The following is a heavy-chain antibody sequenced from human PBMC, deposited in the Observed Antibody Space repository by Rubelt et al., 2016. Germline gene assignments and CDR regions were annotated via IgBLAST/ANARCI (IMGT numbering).Heavy chain of an antibody. Sequence: QVQLQQWGAGLLKSSETLSLTCAVTGASFSGYYWSWIRQPPGKGLEWIGEINHSGSTNHNSSLKSRVTISVDTSKNQFSLGLRSGTAADTAVYYWAGNDYGDYDDSVDIWGQGTMVTVSS. CDR2: INHSGST. D-gene: IGHD4-17*01. CDR1: GASFSGYY. CDR3: AGNDYGDYDDSVDI. V-gene: IGHV4-34*01. J-gene: IGHJ3*02.